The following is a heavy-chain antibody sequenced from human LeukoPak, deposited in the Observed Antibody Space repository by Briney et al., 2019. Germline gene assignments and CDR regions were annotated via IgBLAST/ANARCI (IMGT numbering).Heavy chain of an antibody. CDR1: GGSISSGGYS. V-gene: IGHV4-30-2*01. J-gene: IGHJ4*02. Sequence: PSGTLSLTCAVSGGSISSGGYSGRWIRQPPGKGLEWIGYIYHSGRTYYNPSLKSRVTISVDRSKNQFSLKLSSVTAADTAVYYCARGGDGVLRYFDWLLFDYWGQGNLVTVSS. CDR2: IYHSGRT. CDR3: ARGGDGVLRYFDWLLFDY. D-gene: IGHD3-9*01.